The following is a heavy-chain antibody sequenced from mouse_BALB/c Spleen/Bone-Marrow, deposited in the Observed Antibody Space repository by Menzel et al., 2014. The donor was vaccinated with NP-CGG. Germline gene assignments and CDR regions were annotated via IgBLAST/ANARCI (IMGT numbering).Heavy chain of an antibody. D-gene: IGHD2-3*01. CDR1: GFTFTDYY. Sequence: EVHLVESGGGLVQPGGSLRLSCATSGFTFTDYYMSWVRQPPGKALEWLGFIRNKANGYTTEYSASVKGRFTISRDNSQSILYLQMNTLRAEDSATYFCARGGNDLDYWGQGTTLTVSS. CDR2: IRNKANGYTT. J-gene: IGHJ2*01. CDR3: ARGGNDLDY. V-gene: IGHV7-3*02.